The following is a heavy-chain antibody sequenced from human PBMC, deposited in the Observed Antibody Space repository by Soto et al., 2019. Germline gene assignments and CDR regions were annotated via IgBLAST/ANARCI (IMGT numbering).Heavy chain of an antibody. CDR2: IYSSGRT. J-gene: IGHJ6*02. CDR1: GGSMTGYY. D-gene: IGHD6-13*01. V-gene: IGHV4-4*07. Sequence: QVRLQESGPGLVKPWETLSLTCSVSGGSMTGYYWSWNRQPAGKELEWIGRIYSSGRTNYNPSLTSRVTMTRDTSKTQFSLKMDSVTAADTAVYFCARGAAAGVDCGMDVWGQGTTVTVSS. CDR3: ARGAAAGVDCGMDV.